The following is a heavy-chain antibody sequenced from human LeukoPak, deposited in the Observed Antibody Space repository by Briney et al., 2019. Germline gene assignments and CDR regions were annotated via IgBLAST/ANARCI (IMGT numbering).Heavy chain of an antibody. Sequence: GGSLRLSCAASGFTFSSYWMSWVRQAPGKGLEWVANIKQDGSEKYYVDSVKGRLTISRDNAKNSLYLQMNSLRAEDTAVYYCARAKEYFGVVSYCFDYWGQGTLVTVSS. CDR2: IKQDGSEK. CDR3: ARAKEYFGVVSYCFDY. D-gene: IGHD3-3*01. J-gene: IGHJ4*02. V-gene: IGHV3-7*01. CDR1: GFTFSSYW.